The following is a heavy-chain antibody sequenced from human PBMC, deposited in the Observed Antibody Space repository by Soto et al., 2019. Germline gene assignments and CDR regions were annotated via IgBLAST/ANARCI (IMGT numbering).Heavy chain of an antibody. CDR2: VIPIFGTA. CDR3: ARSSIDYGPQGRNAFDI. V-gene: IGHV1-69*13. CDR1: GGTFSSYA. J-gene: IGHJ3*02. D-gene: IGHD4-17*01. Sequence: ASVKVSCKASGGTFSSYAISLVRPAPGQGLEWMGGVIPIFGTANYAQKFQGRVTITADESTSTAYMELSRLRSEDTAVYYCARSSIDYGPQGRNAFDIWGQGTMVTFSS.